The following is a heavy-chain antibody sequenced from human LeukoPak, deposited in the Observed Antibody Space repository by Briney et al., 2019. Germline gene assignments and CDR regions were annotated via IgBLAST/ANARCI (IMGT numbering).Heavy chain of an antibody. Sequence: SETLSLTCAVYGESFSAYYWTWIRQHAGKGLEWIGKIGHSGSANYNPSLKSRVTISVGKPRNQFSLELSYVTAADTAVYYCARGRYCNTTNCPYVGGFYYMDVWGKGTTVLVSS. CDR1: GESFSAYY. J-gene: IGHJ6*03. D-gene: IGHD2-2*01. CDR2: IGHSGSA. CDR3: ARGRYCNTTNCPYVGGFYYMDV. V-gene: IGHV4-34*01.